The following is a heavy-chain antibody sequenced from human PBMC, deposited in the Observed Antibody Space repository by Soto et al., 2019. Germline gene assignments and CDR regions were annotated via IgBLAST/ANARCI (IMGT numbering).Heavy chain of an antibody. J-gene: IGHJ4*02. Sequence: EVQLVESGGGLVKPGGSLRLSCAASGFTFSSYTIHWVRQAPGKGLEWVSSISSGGSDVYYADSVKGRFTISRDNAKNSLYLQMNSLRAEDTAVYYCARGRDNPTDYWGQGTLVTVPS. CDR1: GFTFSSYT. CDR3: ARGRDNPTDY. V-gene: IGHV3-21*01. CDR2: ISSGGSDV. D-gene: IGHD1-1*01.